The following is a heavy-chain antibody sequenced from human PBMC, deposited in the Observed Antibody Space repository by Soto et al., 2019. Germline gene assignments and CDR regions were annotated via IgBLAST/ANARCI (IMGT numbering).Heavy chain of an antibody. D-gene: IGHD4-17*01. Sequence: AGGSLRLSCAASGFTFSSYSMNWVRQAPGKGLEWVSSISSSSSYIYYADSVKGRFTISRDNAKNSLYLQMNSLRAEDTAVYYCARDGGDGETPGMDVWGQGTTVTVSS. V-gene: IGHV3-21*01. CDR1: GFTFSSYS. CDR2: ISSSSSYI. J-gene: IGHJ6*02. CDR3: ARDGGDGETPGMDV.